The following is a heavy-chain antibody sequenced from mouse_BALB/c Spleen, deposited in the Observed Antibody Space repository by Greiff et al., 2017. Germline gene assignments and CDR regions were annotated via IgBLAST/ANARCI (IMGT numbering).Heavy chain of an antibody. V-gene: IGHV1-81*01. CDR2: IYPESGST. D-gene: IGHD2-1*01. CDR3: ARYVNYAYFFGY. CDR1: GYSFTDYV. J-gene: IGHJ2*01. Sequence: QVQLQQSGPELVKPGASVKMSCKASGYSFTDYVISWVKQRNGQDLEWIGEIYPESGSTYYNEKFKGKATLTADKSSNTAYMQLSSMTSEDSAVYFCARYVNYAYFFGYWGQGTTLTVS.